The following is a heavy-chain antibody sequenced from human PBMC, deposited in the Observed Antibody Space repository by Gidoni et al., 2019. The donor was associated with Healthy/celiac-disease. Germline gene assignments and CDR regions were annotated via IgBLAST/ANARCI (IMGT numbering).Heavy chain of an antibody. CDR3: AREGRTTVVQIQYYYYYYGMDV. Sequence: QVQLQESGPGLVKPSQTLSLTCTVSGGSISSGSYYWTWIRQPAGKGLEWIGRIYTSGSTNYNPSLKSRVTISVDTSKNQFSLKLSSVTAADTAVYYCAREGRTTVVQIQYYYYYYGMDVWGQGTTVTVSS. D-gene: IGHD4-17*01. V-gene: IGHV4-61*02. CDR2: IYTSGST. CDR1: GGSISSGSYY. J-gene: IGHJ6*02.